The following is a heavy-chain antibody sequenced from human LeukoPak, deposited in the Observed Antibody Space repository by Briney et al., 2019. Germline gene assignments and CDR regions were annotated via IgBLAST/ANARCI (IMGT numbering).Heavy chain of an antibody. CDR2: INPNSGGT. D-gene: IGHD6-19*01. CDR1: GYTFTGYY. Sequence: GASVKVSCKASGYTFTGYYMHWVRQAPGQGLEWMGWINPNSGGTNYAQKFRGRVTMTRDTSISTAYMELSRLRSDDTAVYYCARDGYSSGWYYFDYWGQGTLVTVSS. J-gene: IGHJ4*02. CDR3: ARDGYSSGWYYFDY. V-gene: IGHV1-2*02.